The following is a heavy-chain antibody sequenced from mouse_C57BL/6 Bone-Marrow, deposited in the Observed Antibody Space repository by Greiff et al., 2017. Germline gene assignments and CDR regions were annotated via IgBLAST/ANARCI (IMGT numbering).Heavy chain of an antibody. CDR1: GFTFTDYY. D-gene: IGHD1-1*01. J-gene: IGHJ4*01. Sequence: EVKLMESGGGLVQPGGSLSLSCAASGFTFTDYYMSWVRQPPGKALEWLGFIRNKANGYTTEYSASVNGRFTISRDNSQSILYLQLNALRAEDRATYYCARSYYYGSSYAMGYGGQGASVTFSS. CDR3: ARSYYYGSSYAMGY. V-gene: IGHV7-3*01. CDR2: IRNKANGYTT.